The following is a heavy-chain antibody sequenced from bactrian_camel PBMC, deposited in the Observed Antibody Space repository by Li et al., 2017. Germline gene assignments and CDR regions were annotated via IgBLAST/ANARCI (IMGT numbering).Heavy chain of an antibody. V-gene: IGHV3S28*01. Sequence: QLVESGGGSVQAGGSLRLSCAASGYTSSWNCVGWFRQAPGREREAVATIHTHYGSIFYARSVKGRFTISQDNAKNTLYLQMNSLVPEDTAMYYCAAATSTSAYGLFCSPGVDIYTDWGRGTQVTVSS. CDR2: IHTHYGSI. CDR3: AAATSTSAYGLFCSPGVDIYTD. D-gene: IGHD2*01. J-gene: IGHJ4*01. CDR1: GYTSSWNC.